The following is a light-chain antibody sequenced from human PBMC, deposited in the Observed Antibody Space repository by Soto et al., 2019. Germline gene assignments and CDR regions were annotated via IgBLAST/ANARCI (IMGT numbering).Light chain of an antibody. Sequence: EIVMTQSPATLSVSPGERATLSCRASQSVSSNFAWYQQRPAQAPRLLIYDASTRATGVPTRFSGSGSGTEFTLTISSLQSEDFAVYYCQQYHDWPLTFGGGNRVEIK. CDR2: DAS. CDR1: QSVSSN. CDR3: QQYHDWPLT. V-gene: IGKV3D-15*01. J-gene: IGKJ4*01.